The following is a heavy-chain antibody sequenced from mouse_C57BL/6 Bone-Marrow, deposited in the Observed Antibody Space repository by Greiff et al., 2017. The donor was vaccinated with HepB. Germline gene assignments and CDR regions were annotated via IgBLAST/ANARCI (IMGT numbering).Heavy chain of an antibody. J-gene: IGHJ2*01. CDR2: IYPRDGST. Sequence: QVQLQQSDAELVKPGASVKISCKVSGYTFTDHTIHWMKQRTEQALEWIVYIYPRDGSTKYNGKFKGQATLTAGKSSSTAYMQLNSVTSEDSAVYLCARRFITTVVGYFDEWGEGTALAVAS. D-gene: IGHD1-1*01. CDR1: GYTFTDHT. CDR3: ARRFITTVVGYFDE. V-gene: IGHV1-78*01.